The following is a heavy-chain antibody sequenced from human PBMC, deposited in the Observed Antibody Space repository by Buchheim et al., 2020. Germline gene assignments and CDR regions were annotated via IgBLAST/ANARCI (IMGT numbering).Heavy chain of an antibody. D-gene: IGHD3-3*01. CDR1: GFTFSSYA. CDR2: ISGSGGSK. CDR3: AKDSGLTYYDFWSGYYTGGSDYFDY. J-gene: IGHJ4*02. V-gene: IGHV3-23*01. Sequence: EVQLLESGGGLVQPGGSLRLSCAASGFTFSSYAMSWVRQAPGKGLEWVSAISGSGGSKSYADSVKGRFTISRDNSKNTLYLQMNSLRAEDTAVYYCAKDSGLTYYDFWSGYYTGGSDYFDYWGQGTL.